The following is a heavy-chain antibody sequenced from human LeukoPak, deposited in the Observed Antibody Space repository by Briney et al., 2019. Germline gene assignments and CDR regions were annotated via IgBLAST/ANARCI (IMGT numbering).Heavy chain of an antibody. Sequence: TGGSLRLSCAASGFTFYTYAMTWVRQAPGKGLEWVSTIIGSGGNTFYADSVKGRFTISRDNSKNTLSLQLTSLRAEDTGICFCARDGGHPLTSYYRAYWGQGTLVTVSS. CDR2: IIGSGGNT. V-gene: IGHV3-23*01. J-gene: IGHJ4*02. D-gene: IGHD4-4*01. CDR3: ARDGGHPLTSYYRAY. CDR1: GFTFYTYA.